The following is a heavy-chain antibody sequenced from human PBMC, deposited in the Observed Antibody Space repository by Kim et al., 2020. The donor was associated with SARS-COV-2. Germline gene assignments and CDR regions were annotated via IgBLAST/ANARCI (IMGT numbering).Heavy chain of an antibody. CDR3: ARDQSFGSYGMDV. CDR1: GFTFSSYE. J-gene: IGHJ6*02. D-gene: IGHD3-10*01. Sequence: GGSLRLSCAASGFTFSSYEMNWVRQAPGKGLEWVSYISSSANMIFYADSVKGRFAISRDNAKNSLFLEMNSLRAEDTAVYYCARDQSFGSYGMDVWGQGTTVTVSS. V-gene: IGHV3-48*03. CDR2: ISSSANMI.